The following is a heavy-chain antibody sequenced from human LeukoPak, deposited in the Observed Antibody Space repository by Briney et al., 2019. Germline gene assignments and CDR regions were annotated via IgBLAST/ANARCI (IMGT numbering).Heavy chain of an antibody. J-gene: IGHJ4*02. D-gene: IGHD1-26*01. V-gene: IGHV3-48*03. CDR1: GFTFSSYE. CDR2: ISSSGSTI. Sequence: PGGSLRLSCAASGFTFSSYEMNWVRQAPGKGLEWVSYISSSGSTIYYADSVKGRFTISRDNAKNSLYLQMNSLRAEDTAVYYCARDGIVGATAFDHWGQGTLVTVSS. CDR3: ARDGIVGATAFDH.